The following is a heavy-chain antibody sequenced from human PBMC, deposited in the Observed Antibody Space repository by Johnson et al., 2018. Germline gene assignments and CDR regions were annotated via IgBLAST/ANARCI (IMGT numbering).Heavy chain of an antibody. CDR3: GKIEMATWALDYYGMDV. V-gene: IGHV4-39*03. D-gene: IGHD5-24*01. J-gene: IGHJ6*02. CDR1: GGSISSSSYY. CDR2: IYYSGST. Sequence: QVQLQESGPGLVKPSETLSLTCTVSGGSISSSSYYWGWIRQPPGKGLEWIGSIYYSGSTYYNPSLKSRVTISVATSKNQFSLKLSSVPAADTAVYYLGKIEMATWALDYYGMDVWGQGTTVTVSS.